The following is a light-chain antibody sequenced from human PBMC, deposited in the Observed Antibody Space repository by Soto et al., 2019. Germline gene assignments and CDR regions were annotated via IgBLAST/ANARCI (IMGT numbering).Light chain of an antibody. CDR3: SSYTSSSTLGV. CDR2: DVS. J-gene: IGLJ2*01. CDR1: RSDVGGYNY. V-gene: IGLV2-14*01. Sequence: QSALTQPASVSGSPGQSITISCTGTRSDVGGYNYVSWYQQHPDKAPKLMIYDVSNRPSGVSDRFSGSKSGNTASLTISGLQAEDEADYYCSSYTSSSTLGVFGGGTKLTVL.